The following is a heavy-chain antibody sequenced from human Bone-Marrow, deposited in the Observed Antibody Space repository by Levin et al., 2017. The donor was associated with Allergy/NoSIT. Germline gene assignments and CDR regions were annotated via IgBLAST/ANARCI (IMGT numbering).Heavy chain of an antibody. Sequence: SETLSLTCAVSGSSISSAYYWGWIRQPPGKGLEWIGSIYHSGSTYYNPSLKSRVTLSVDTSKNQFSLKLSSLTAADTAVYYCARELRSITPRPRFDPWGQGNLVTVSS. J-gene: IGHJ5*02. V-gene: IGHV4-38-2*02. CDR1: GSSISSAYY. D-gene: IGHD6-6*01. CDR3: ARELRSITPRPRFDP. CDR2: IYHSGST.